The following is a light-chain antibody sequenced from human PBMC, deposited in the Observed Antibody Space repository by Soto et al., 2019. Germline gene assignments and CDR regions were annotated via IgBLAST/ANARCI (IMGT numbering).Light chain of an antibody. CDR2: EVS. J-gene: IGLJ2*01. CDR1: SSDVGGYNY. Sequence: QSALTQPASVSGSPGQSITISCTGTSSDVGGYNYVSWYQQHPGKAPKLMIYEVSNRPSGVSNRFSGSKSGNTASLTISGLKADDEADYYCSSYTSSSTVVFGGGPKVPS. V-gene: IGLV2-14*01. CDR3: SSYTSSSTVV.